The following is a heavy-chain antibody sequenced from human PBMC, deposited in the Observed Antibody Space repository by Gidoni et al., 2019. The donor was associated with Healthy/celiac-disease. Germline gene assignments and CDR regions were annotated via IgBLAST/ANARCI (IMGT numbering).Heavy chain of an antibody. J-gene: IGHJ4*02. D-gene: IGHD4-17*01. Sequence: EVQLVESGGGLVQPGGSLRLSCAASVFTFSSYWMRWVRQAPGKGMEWVANIKQDGSEKYYVDSVKGRFTISRDNAKNSLYLQMNSLRAEDTAVYYCARDLTTVVTIHDYWGQGTLVTVSS. CDR2: IKQDGSEK. V-gene: IGHV3-7*01. CDR3: ARDLTTVVTIHDY. CDR1: VFTFSSYW.